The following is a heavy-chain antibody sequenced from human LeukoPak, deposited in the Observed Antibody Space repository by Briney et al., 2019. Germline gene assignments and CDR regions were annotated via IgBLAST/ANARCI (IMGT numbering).Heavy chain of an antibody. D-gene: IGHD3-9*01. CDR3: ARGQGYYDILTGSFYYYYMDV. CDR1: GGSISSSSHY. J-gene: IGHJ6*03. CDR2: IYYSGNT. Sequence: SETLSLTCTVSGGSISSSSHYWGWIRQAPGKGLEWIGSIYYSGNTYYNPSLKSRVTISVDTSKNQFSLKLSSVTAADTAVYYCARGQGYYDILTGSFYYYYMDVWGKGTTVTVSS. V-gene: IGHV4-39*07.